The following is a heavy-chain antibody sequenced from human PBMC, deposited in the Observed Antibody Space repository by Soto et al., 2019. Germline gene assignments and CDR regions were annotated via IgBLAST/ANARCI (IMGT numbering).Heavy chain of an antibody. V-gene: IGHV1-69*06. Sequence: ASVKVSCKASGGTFSSYAISWVRQAPGQGLEWMGGIIPIFGTANYAQKFQGRVTITADKSTSTAYMELSSLRSEDTAVYYCASYCSGGSCYSNWFDPWGQGTLVTVSS. CDR2: IIPIFGTA. CDR3: ASYCSGGSCYSNWFDP. J-gene: IGHJ5*02. D-gene: IGHD2-15*01. CDR1: GGTFSSYA.